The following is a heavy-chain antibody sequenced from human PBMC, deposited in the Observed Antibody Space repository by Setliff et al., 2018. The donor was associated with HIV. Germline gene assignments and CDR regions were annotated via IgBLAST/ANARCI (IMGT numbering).Heavy chain of an antibody. D-gene: IGHD2-15*01. V-gene: IGHV1-3*01. CDR3: ARDFSWATDS. Sequence: GASVKVSCKASGYTFTSYAMHWVRQAPGQRLEWMGWINAGNGNTKYSQKFQGRVTITRDTSASTAYMQLNSLRIEDTAVYYCARDFSWATDSWGQGTLVTVSS. CDR2: INAGNGNT. J-gene: IGHJ4*02. CDR1: GYTFTSYA.